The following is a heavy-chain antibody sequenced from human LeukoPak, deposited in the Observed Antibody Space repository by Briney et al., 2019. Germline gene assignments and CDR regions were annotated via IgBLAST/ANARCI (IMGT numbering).Heavy chain of an antibody. J-gene: IGHJ4*02. V-gene: IGHV3-7*01. D-gene: IGHD3-10*01. CDR1: GFTFCSFW. CDR3: ARGYMVRGVIIPF. Sequence: AGYLRLSCAASGFTFCSFWMSWVRQAQGKGLEGVANIKQDGSEKYYVDSVKGRFTISRDNAKNSLYLQMNGLRAEDTAVYYCARGYMVRGVIIPFWGQGTLVTVSS. CDR2: IKQDGSEK.